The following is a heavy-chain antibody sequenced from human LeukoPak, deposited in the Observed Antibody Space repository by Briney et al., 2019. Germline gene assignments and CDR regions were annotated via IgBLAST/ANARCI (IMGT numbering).Heavy chain of an antibody. J-gene: IGHJ4*02. CDR1: GGSISSYY. CDR3: ARTVLYYFDY. D-gene: IGHD2-8*02. V-gene: IGHV4-59*01. Sequence: PSETLSLTCTVSGGSISSYYWSWIRQPPGKGLQWIGYIYYSGSTNYNPSLKSRVTISVDTSKNQFSLKLSSVTAADTAVYYCARTVLYYFDYWGQGTLVTVSS. CDR2: IYYSGST.